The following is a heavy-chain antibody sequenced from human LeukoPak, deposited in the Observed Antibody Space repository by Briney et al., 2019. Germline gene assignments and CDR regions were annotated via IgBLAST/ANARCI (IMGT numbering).Heavy chain of an antibody. CDR1: GGSISSYY. Sequence: PSETLFLTCTVSGGSISSYYWSWIRQPPGEGLEWIGYISYSGSTNYNPSLKSRVTISVDTSKNQFSLKLRSVTAADTAVYYCARDRGNSGAAYFDYWAREPWSPSPQ. CDR2: ISYSGST. D-gene: IGHD4-23*01. CDR3: ARDRGNSGAAYFDY. V-gene: IGHV4-59*01. J-gene: IGHJ4*02.